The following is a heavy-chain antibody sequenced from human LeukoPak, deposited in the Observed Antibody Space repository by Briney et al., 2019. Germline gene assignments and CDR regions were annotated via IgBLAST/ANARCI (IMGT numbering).Heavy chain of an antibody. CDR2: ISSSSSYI. V-gene: IGHV3-21*01. CDR1: GFTFSSYS. D-gene: IGHD3-10*01. J-gene: IGHJ5*02. CDR3: ARDSAMGTSRMVRGGIWNWFDP. Sequence: GGSLRLSCAASGFTFSSYSMNWVRQAPGKGLEWVSSISSSSSYIYYADSVKGRFTISRDNAKNSLYLQMNSLRAEDTAVYYCARDSAMGTSRMVRGGIWNWFDPWGQGTLVTVSS.